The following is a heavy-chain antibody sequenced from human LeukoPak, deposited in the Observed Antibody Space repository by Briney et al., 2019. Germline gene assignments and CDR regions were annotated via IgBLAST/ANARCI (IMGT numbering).Heavy chain of an antibody. J-gene: IGHJ6*03. CDR2: IFYSGST. CDR3: ASCSSTSCYADYYYYMDV. Sequence: SETLSLTCTVSGYSISSGYYWGWIRQPPGKGLEWIGSIFYSGSTYYKPSLKSRVTISVDTSKNQFSLKLSSVTAADTAVYYCASCSSTSCYADYYYYMDVWGKGTTVTISS. V-gene: IGHV4-38-2*02. CDR1: GYSISSGYY. D-gene: IGHD2-2*01.